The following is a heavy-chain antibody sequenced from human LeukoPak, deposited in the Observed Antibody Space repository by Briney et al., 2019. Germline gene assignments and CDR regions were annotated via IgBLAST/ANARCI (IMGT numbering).Heavy chain of an antibody. Sequence: GGSLRLSFAASGFTFSSYAMSWVRQAPGKGLEWVSAISGSGGSTYYADSVKGRFTISRGNSKNTLYLQMNSLRAEDTAVYYCANKGIAAETKDYWGQGTLVTVSS. D-gene: IGHD6-13*01. CDR2: ISGSGGST. V-gene: IGHV3-23*01. J-gene: IGHJ4*02. CDR3: ANKGIAAETKDY. CDR1: GFTFSSYA.